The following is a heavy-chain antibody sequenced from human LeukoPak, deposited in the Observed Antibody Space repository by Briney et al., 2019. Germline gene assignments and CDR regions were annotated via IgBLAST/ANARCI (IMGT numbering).Heavy chain of an antibody. Sequence: ASVNVSCKVSGYTLTELSMHWVRQAPGKGLEWMGGFDPEDGETIYAQKFQGRVTMTEDTSTDTAYMELSSLRSEDTAMYFCARDLGDSSGYYWGGYYGMDVWGQGTTVIVSS. J-gene: IGHJ6*02. CDR2: FDPEDGET. V-gene: IGHV1-24*01. CDR1: GYTLTELS. CDR3: ARDLGDSSGYYWGGYYGMDV. D-gene: IGHD3-22*01.